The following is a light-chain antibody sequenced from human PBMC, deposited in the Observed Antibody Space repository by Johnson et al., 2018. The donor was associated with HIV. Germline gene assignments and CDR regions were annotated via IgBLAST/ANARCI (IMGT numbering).Light chain of an antibody. CDR3: GTWDTSLSAPYV. CDR1: SSNIGNNF. CDR2: DNN. J-gene: IGLJ1*01. Sequence: QSVLTQPPSVSAAPGQKVTISCSGSSSNIGNNFVSWFRQLPLRAPKVLIYDNNKRPSGIPDRFSGSKSGTSATLVISGLQTGDEADYYCGTWDTSLSAPYVFGTGTKVTVL. V-gene: IGLV1-51*01.